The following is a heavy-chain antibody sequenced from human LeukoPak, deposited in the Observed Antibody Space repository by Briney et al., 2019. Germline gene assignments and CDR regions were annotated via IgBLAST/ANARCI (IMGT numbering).Heavy chain of an antibody. D-gene: IGHD3-22*01. CDR3: ARRVYDNYSDN. J-gene: IGHJ4*01. V-gene: IGHV1-2*02. Sequence: ASVKASCKASGYTFTGSYMHWVRQAPGQGLEWMGWINPNSGGTSYAQTFKGSVTMSRDTSISTAYMELNRMISDDTAVYYSARRVYDNYSDNCGHGTLVTVSS. CDR1: GYTFTGSY. CDR2: INPNSGGT.